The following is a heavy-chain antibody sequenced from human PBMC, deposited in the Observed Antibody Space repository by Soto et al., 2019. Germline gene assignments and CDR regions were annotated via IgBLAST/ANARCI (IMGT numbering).Heavy chain of an antibody. Sequence: EVPLVESGGGLVQPGGSLRLSCSASGFTFSDHYMDWVRQTPGKGLEWVGRTRNKANSYTTEYAASVKGRFTISRDDSKKSLYLQMNSLKTEDTAVYYCARVDGDYYFDYWGQGNLVTVSS. V-gene: IGHV3-72*01. J-gene: IGHJ4*02. CDR2: TRNKANSYTT. CDR1: GFTFSDHY. CDR3: ARVDGDYYFDY. D-gene: IGHD4-17*01.